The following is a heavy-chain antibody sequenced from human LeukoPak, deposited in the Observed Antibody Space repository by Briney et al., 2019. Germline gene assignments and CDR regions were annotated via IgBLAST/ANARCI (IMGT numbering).Heavy chain of an antibody. V-gene: IGHV3-23*01. J-gene: IGHJ4*02. D-gene: IGHD2-2*01. CDR2: ISGSGGST. CDR1: GFTLSSYA. CDR3: ARTAMYFGADGRGYYFDY. Sequence: GGSLRLSCAASGFTLSSYAMSWVRQAPGKGLEWVSAISGSGGSTYYADSVKGRFTISRDNSKNTLYLQMNSLRAEDTAVYYCARTAMYFGADGRGYYFDYWGQGTLVTVSS.